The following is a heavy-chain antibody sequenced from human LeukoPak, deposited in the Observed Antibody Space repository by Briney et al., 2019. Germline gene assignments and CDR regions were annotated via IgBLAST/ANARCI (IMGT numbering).Heavy chain of an antibody. CDR1: GFTFSSYG. J-gene: IGHJ3*02. D-gene: IGHD3-10*01. CDR3: AKDDVGELLWFGEGAFDI. CDR2: ISYDGSNK. V-gene: IGHV3-30*18. Sequence: GGSLRLSCAASGFTFSSYGMHWVRQAPGKGLEWGAVISYDGSNKYYADSVKGRFTISRDNSKNTPYLQMNSLRAEDTAVYYCAKDDVGELLWFGEGAFDIWGQGTMVTVSS.